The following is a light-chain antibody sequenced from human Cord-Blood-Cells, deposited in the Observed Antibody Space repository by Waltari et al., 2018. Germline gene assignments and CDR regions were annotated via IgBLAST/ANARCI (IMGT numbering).Light chain of an antibody. CDR3: QQYDSYPIT. J-gene: IGKJ5*01. V-gene: IGKV1-8*01. CDR1: QVISSY. CDR2: AAS. Sequence: AIRMTQSPYSYSASTGDRITITCRASQVISSYLAWYQQKPWKAPKLLIYAASTVQSVVPSRFSGSGSGTDFTLTISCLQSEDFATYDCQQYDSYPITFGQGTRLEIK.